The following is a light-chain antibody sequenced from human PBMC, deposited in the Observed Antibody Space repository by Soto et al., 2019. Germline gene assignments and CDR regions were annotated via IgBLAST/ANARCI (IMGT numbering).Light chain of an antibody. Sequence: EIVLTQSPGTLSLSPGERATLSCRASQTVNNNYLAWYQQKPGQAPRLFIYGASTRATGIPDRFGGSGSGTDFTLTISRLEPEDFAVYYCQQYGSSRTFGQGTKV. J-gene: IGKJ1*01. CDR3: QQYGSSRT. CDR1: QTVNNNY. CDR2: GAS. V-gene: IGKV3-20*01.